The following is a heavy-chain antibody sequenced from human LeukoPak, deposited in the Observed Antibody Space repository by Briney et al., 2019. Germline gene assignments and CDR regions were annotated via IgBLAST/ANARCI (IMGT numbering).Heavy chain of an antibody. D-gene: IGHD3-22*01. CDR3: TTHDYYDSSGYRSDY. CDR2: IKSKTDGGTT. V-gene: IGHV3-15*01. Sequence: GGSLRPSCAASGFTFSNAWMSWVRQAPGKGLEWVGRIKSKTDGGTTDYAAPLKGRFTISRDDSKNTLYLQMKSLKTEDTAVYYCTTHDYYDSSGYRSDYWGQGTLVTVSS. J-gene: IGHJ4*02. CDR1: GFTFSNAW.